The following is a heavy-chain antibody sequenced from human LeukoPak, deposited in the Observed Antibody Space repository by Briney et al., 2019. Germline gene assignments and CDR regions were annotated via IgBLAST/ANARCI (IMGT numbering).Heavy chain of an antibody. CDR1: GGSISSSSYY. D-gene: IGHD6-19*01. CDR3: ARLEGPVAST. V-gene: IGHV4-39*01. CDR2: IYYSGST. Sequence: SETLSLTCTVSGGSISSSSYYWGWIRQPPGKGLEWIGSIYYSGSTYYNPSLKSRVTISVDTSKNQFSLKLSSVTAADTAVYYCARLEGPVASTWGQGTLVTVSS. J-gene: IGHJ5*02.